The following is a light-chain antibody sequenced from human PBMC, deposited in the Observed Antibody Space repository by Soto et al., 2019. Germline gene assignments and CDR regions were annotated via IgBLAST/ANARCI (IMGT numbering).Light chain of an antibody. V-gene: IGKV3-20*01. J-gene: IGKJ2*01. Sequence: EIVLTQSPDTLSLSPGERVTLSCRASQRMTNNFLAWFQQKPGLAPRLLIHGASTRASGVPDRFTGGGSGTDFVLTLSRVAPEDFAVYYCQQYGRSPFTFGQGTKLQIK. CDR3: QQYGRSPFT. CDR1: QRMTNNF. CDR2: GAS.